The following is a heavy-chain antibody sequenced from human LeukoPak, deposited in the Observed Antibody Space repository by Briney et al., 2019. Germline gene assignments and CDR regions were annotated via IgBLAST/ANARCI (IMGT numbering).Heavy chain of an antibody. D-gene: IGHD5-24*01. CDR1: RYTFSNYD. J-gene: IGHJ4*02. Sequence: ASVKVSCKASRYTFSNYDINWVRQATGQGLEWMGWMNPNSGNTGYAQKFQGRVTMTRNTSISTAYMELSSLRSEDTAVYYCARDGRERWLQFRDYWGQGTLVTVSS. CDR2: MNPNSGNT. V-gene: IGHV1-8*01. CDR3: ARDGRERWLQFRDY.